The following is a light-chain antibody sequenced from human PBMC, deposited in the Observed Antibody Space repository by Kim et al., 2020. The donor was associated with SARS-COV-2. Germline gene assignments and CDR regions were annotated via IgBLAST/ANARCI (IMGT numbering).Light chain of an antibody. J-gene: IGKJ2*01. CDR3: QQAASLPYT. V-gene: IGKV1-12*02. CDR2: AAA. CDR1: QSVTVW. Sequence: SASVGDRVTITCRASQSVTVWLAWYQQKPGQAPKLLVSAAATLQTGVSPRFSGTGFGSEFALTIDNVQPDDVATYYCQQAASLPYTFAQGTKLEI.